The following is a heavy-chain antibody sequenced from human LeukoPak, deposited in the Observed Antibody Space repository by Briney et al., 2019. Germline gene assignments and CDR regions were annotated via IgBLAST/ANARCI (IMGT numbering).Heavy chain of an antibody. J-gene: IGHJ4*02. CDR3: TRGRNSAFDY. D-gene: IGHD1-14*01. Sequence: SQTLSLTFAISGDSVSSNGVAWNWIRQSPSRGLEWLGRTYYGSKWNNDYALSVKSRITINPDTSKNQFSLQLNSVTPEDTAVYYCTRGRNSAFDYWGQGTLVTVSS. CDR2: TYYGSKWNN. CDR1: GDSVSSNGVA. V-gene: IGHV6-1*01.